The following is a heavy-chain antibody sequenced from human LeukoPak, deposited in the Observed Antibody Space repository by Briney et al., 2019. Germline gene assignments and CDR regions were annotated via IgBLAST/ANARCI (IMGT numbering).Heavy chain of an antibody. Sequence: PGRSLRLSCGASGFTFSDYSMNWVRQAPGKGLAWVASITSAGGDKYCADSAKGKCSISRDNAQYSLLLQMNSLSVENTAVSFCATSGGFVLPNAITGNWYMDVWGRGTSVTVSS. D-gene: IGHD2-2*01. V-gene: IGHV3-21*01. CDR1: GFTFSDYS. J-gene: IGHJ6*03. CDR3: ATSGGFVLPNAITGNWYMDV. CDR2: ITSAGGDK.